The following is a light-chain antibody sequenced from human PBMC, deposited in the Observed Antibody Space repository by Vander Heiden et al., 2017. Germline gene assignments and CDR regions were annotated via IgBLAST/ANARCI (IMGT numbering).Light chain of an antibody. J-gene: IGLJ1*01. V-gene: IGLV3-1*01. Sequence: SYELTPPPSVSVSPGPTARITCSGAQLGDKYACWYQQKPGKPPVLVIYKDSKRTSGMPGRFAGSNSGNTATLTISGNKAMEEAEYYCQAWDSSNGQVFGTGTKGTVL. CDR1: QLGDKY. CDR3: QAWDSSNGQV. CDR2: KDS.